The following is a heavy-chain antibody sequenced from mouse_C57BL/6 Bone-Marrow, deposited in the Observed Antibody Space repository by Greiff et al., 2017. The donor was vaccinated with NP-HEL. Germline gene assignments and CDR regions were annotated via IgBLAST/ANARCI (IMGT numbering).Heavy chain of an antibody. V-gene: IGHV1-39*01. CDR3: ARRYDGSGYHSAVDY. CDR1: GYSFTDYN. D-gene: IGHD1-1*01. CDR2: INPNYGTT. J-gene: IGHJ4*01. Sequence: VQLQQSGPELVKPGASVKISCKASGYSFTDYNMNWVKQSNGKSLEWIGVINPNYGTTRYNQKFKGKATLTVAQSSSTAFMQLNSLTSEYSAVYYCARRYDGSGYHSAVDYWGQGTSVTVSS.